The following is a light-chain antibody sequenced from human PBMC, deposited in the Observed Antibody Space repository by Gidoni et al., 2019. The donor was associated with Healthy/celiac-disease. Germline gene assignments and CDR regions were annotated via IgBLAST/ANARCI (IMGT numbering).Light chain of an antibody. CDR2: WAS. Sequence: DLVLTQSPDSLAVSLSERATINCKSSQSVLYSSNNQNPLAWYQQEPGQPPKMLIYWASTRESGVPDRVSGSGSGTDFTLTISSLQAEDVAVYYCQQYYSTHTTFGPGTKVDIK. J-gene: IGKJ3*01. CDR1: QSVLYSSNNQNP. CDR3: QQYYSTHTT. V-gene: IGKV4-1*01.